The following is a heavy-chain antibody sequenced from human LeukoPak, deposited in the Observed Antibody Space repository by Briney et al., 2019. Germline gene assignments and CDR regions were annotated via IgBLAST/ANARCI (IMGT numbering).Heavy chain of an antibody. CDR1: GFTFSSYW. CDR3: ARFSSSGAHYYMDV. CDR2: IKQDGSEK. V-gene: IGHV3-7*01. D-gene: IGHD6-6*01. Sequence: RAGGSLRLSCAASGFTFSSYWMSWVRQAPGKGLEWVANIKQDGSEKYYVDSVKGRFTISRDNAKNSLYLQMNSLRAEDTAVYYCARFSSSGAHYYMDVWGKGTTVTVSS. J-gene: IGHJ6*03.